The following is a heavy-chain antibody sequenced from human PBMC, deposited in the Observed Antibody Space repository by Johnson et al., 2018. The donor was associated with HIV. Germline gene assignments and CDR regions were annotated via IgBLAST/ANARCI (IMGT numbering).Heavy chain of an antibody. CDR1: GFTVSSNY. Sequence: EQLVESGGGLIQPGGSLRLSCAASGFTVSSNYMSWVRQAPGKGLEWVSVIYSGGSTIYYADSVKGRFTISRDNAKNALYLQMNSLRVEDTAIYYCARGWGGQQPIWGQGTMVTVSS. CDR3: ARGWGGQQPI. V-gene: IGHV3-53*01. CDR2: IYSGGSTI. J-gene: IGHJ3*02. D-gene: IGHD3-16*01.